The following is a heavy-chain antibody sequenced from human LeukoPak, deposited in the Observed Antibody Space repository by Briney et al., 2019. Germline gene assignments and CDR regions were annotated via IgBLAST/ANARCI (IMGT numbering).Heavy chain of an antibody. CDR1: GFTFSSYE. CDR2: ITRSSYI. J-gene: IGHJ4*02. V-gene: IGHV3-21*01. CDR3: GRGGKVEQLVLAR. Sequence: GGSLRLSCAASGFTFSSYEMNWVRQAPGKGLEWVSSITRSSYIYYADSVKGRFTISRDNAKNSLYLEMNSLRAEDTAVYYCGRGGKVEQLVLARWGQGSLVTVSS. D-gene: IGHD6-13*01.